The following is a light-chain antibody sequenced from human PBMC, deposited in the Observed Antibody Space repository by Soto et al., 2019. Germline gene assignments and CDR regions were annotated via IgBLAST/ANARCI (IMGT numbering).Light chain of an antibody. J-gene: IGLJ3*02. V-gene: IGLV2-14*01. CDR1: SRDIGGYNW. CDR2: EVS. CDR3: TAYTSTTWV. Sequence: QSALTQPASVSGSPGQSITISCAGTSRDIGGYNWVSWYQQHPGNAPQLIIFEVSNRPSGVSNRFSGSKSGNTASLTISGLQADDEADYYCTAYTSTTWVFGGGTKLTVL.